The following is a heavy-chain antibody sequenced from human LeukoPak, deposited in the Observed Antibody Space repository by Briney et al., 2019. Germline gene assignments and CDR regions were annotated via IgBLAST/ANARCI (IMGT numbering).Heavy chain of an antibody. J-gene: IGHJ4*02. Sequence: ETLSLTCTVSGGSISSSSYYWGWVRQAPGKGLEWVSVIYSGGSTNYADSVKGRFTISRDNSKNTLYLQMNSLRVEDTAVYYCAREEVDSYGSFDYWGQGTLVTVSS. CDR1: GGSISSSSYY. CDR3: AREEVDSYGSFDY. CDR2: IYSGGST. V-gene: IGHV3-53*01. D-gene: IGHD5-18*01.